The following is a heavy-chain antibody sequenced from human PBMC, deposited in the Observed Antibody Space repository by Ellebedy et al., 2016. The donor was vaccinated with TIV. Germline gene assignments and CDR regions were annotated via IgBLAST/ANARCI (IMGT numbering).Heavy chain of an antibody. CDR2: ISYYGTKK. Sequence: PGGSLRLSCATSGFTFSGFPMHWVRQPPGKGPEWVAVISYYGTKKYYTDSVKGRFTISRDNSKHTLNLQLTYLRREATGVYFCASPSADDHGGTPDYWGQGTLVTVSS. J-gene: IGHJ4*02. V-gene: IGHV3-30*10. CDR3: ASPSADDHGGTPDY. CDR1: GFTFSGFP. D-gene: IGHD4-23*01.